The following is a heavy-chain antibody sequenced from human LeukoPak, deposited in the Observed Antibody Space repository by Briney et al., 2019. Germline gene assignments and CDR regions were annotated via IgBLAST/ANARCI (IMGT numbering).Heavy chain of an antibody. CDR2: IIPIFGTA. J-gene: IGHJ5*02. CDR3: ARDWRYCSGGSCYPTLNWFDP. Sequence: SVKVSCKASGYTFTSYGISWVRQAPGQGLEWMGGIIPIFGTANYAQKFQGRVTITADESTSTAYMELSSLRSEDTAVYYCARDWRYCSGGSCYPTLNWFDPWGQGTLVTVSS. V-gene: IGHV1-69*13. D-gene: IGHD2-15*01. CDR1: GYTFTSYG.